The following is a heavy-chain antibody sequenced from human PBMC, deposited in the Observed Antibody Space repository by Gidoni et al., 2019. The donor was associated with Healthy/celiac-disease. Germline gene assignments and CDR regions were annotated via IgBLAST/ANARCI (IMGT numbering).Heavy chain of an antibody. V-gene: IGHV1-3*01. Sequence: VQLVQSGAEVKKPGASVKVSCKASGYTFTSYAMHWVRQAPGQRLEWMGWINAGNGNTKYSQKFQGRVTITRDTSASTAYMELSSLRSEDTAVYYCARASDGYCSGGSCYPMYYFDYWGQGTLVTVSS. J-gene: IGHJ4*02. CDR2: INAGNGNT. CDR1: GYTFTSYA. CDR3: ARASDGYCSGGSCYPMYYFDY. D-gene: IGHD2-15*01.